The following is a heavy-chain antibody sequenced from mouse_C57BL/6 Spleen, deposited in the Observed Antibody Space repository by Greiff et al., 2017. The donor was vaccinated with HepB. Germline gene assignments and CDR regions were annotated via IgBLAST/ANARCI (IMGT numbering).Heavy chain of an antibody. D-gene: IGHD1-1*01. J-gene: IGHJ2*01. CDR1: GYTFTDYY. Sequence: EVQLQQSGPELVKPGASVKISCKASGYTFTDYYMNWVKQSHGKSLEWIGDINPNNGGTSYNQKFKGKATLTVDKSSSTAYMELRSLTSEDSAVYYCAREGGYYGSSYGDYSYDFEDWGKGTTLTGAS. V-gene: IGHV1-26*01. CDR3: AREGGYYGSSYGDYSYDFED. CDR2: INPNNGGT.